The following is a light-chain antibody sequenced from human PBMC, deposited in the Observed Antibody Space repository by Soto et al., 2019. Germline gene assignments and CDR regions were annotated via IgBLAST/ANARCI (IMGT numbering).Light chain of an antibody. CDR1: QDIANF. Sequence: IQMTQSPSSLSASVGDRGTITCRASQDIANFLHWYQHKPGKAPRLLIYAASNLQRGVPSRFSGRGSGTDFTLTINSLEPEDFASYYCHQSLSSPYSFGPGTKVEIK. CDR3: HQSLSSPYS. V-gene: IGKV1-39*01. CDR2: AAS. J-gene: IGKJ2*03.